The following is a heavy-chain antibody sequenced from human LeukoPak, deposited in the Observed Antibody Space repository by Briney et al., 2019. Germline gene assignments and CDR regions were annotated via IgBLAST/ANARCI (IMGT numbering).Heavy chain of an antibody. V-gene: IGHV1-18*01. J-gene: IGHJ4*02. CDR3: ARGTTGSSFDY. Sequence: ASPKVSCKDSGYTFTRSGISWVPQAPEQGLEWMGWISAYNGNTNYAQNLQGIVTITTDTSTSTAYIELRSLRSDDTGVYYCARGTTGSSFDYWGQGTLVTVS. CDR2: ISAYNGNT. D-gene: IGHD1-1*01. CDR1: GYTFTRSG.